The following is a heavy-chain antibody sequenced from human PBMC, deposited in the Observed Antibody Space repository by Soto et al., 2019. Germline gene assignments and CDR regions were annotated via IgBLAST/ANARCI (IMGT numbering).Heavy chain of an antibody. CDR3: ATVHGTSRSFEY. Sequence: PGESLKISCEGSGYRFTSYWIAWVRQMPGKGLEWMGIIFPGDSSSRYSPSFQGQVTISADNSKNTLDLQMSSLRAEDTAVYYCATVHGTSRSFEYWGQGALVTVSS. V-gene: IGHV5-51*01. CDR1: GYRFTSYW. CDR2: IFPGDSSS. J-gene: IGHJ4*02.